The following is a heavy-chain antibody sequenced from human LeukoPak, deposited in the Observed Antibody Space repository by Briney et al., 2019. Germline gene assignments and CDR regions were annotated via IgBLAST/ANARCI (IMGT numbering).Heavy chain of an antibody. Sequence: SETLSLTCTVSGGSISSSSYYWGWIRQPPGKGLEWIGSIYYSGSTYYNPSLKSRVTISVDTSKNQFSLKLSSVTAADTAVYYCARGKSLTAPDAFDIWGQGTMVTVSS. CDR3: ARGKSLTAPDAFDI. J-gene: IGHJ3*02. CDR2: IYYSGST. V-gene: IGHV4-39*07. D-gene: IGHD3-16*01. CDR1: GGSISSSSYY.